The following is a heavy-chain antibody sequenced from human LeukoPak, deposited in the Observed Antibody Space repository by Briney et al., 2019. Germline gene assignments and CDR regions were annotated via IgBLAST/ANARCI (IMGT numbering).Heavy chain of an antibody. CDR1: GFTFSDYY. J-gene: IGHJ4*02. CDR3: AAQGGSGDLRY. CDR2: IKRIIDGGTT. Sequence: GGSLRLSCAASGFTFSDYYMNWVRQAPGKGLEGVGRIKRIIDGGTTDYAAPVKGRFTVSRDDSINTLYLQMSSLKTEDTAVYYCAAQGGSGDLRYWGQGTLVTVSS. V-gene: IGHV3-15*01. D-gene: IGHD4-17*01.